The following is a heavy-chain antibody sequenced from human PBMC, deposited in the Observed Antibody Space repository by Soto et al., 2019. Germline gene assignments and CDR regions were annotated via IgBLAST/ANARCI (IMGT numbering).Heavy chain of an antibody. V-gene: IGHV1-69*13. CDR2: IIPIFGTA. Sequence: ASVKVSCKASGGTFSSYAIGWVRQAPGQGLEWMGGIIPIFGTANYAQKFQGRVTITADESTSTAYMELSSLRSEDTAVYYCARERSPYSSSWYAGNWFDPWGQGTLVTVSS. J-gene: IGHJ5*02. CDR1: GGTFSSYA. CDR3: ARERSPYSSSWYAGNWFDP. D-gene: IGHD6-13*01.